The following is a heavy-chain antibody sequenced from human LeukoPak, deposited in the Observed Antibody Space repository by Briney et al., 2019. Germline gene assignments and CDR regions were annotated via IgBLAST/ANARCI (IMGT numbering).Heavy chain of an antibody. V-gene: IGHV3-33*01. Sequence: GRSLRLSCAASGFTFSSHGMHWVRQAPGKGLEWVAVIWYDGSKRYYADSVKGRYTISRDDSKNTLYLQMNSLRDEDTAVYYCARDPASSFDYWGQGTLVTVSS. CDR1: GFTFSSHG. D-gene: IGHD2-15*01. J-gene: IGHJ4*02. CDR3: ARDPASSFDY. CDR2: IWYDGSKR.